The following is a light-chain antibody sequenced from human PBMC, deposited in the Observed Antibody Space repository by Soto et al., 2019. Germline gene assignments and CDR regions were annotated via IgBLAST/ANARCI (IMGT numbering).Light chain of an antibody. Sequence: QSVLTQPPSVSGAPGRRVTISCTGSSSNIGAGYDVHWYQQLPGTAPKLLIYGNSNRPSGVPDRFSGSKSGTSASLAITGLQAEDEADYYCQSYDISRSGWVFGGGTKLTVL. CDR2: GNS. CDR3: QSYDISRSGWV. CDR1: SSNIGAGYD. V-gene: IGLV1-40*01. J-gene: IGLJ2*01.